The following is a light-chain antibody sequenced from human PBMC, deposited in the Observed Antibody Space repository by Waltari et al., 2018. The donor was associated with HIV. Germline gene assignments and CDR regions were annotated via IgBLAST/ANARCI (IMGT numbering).Light chain of an antibody. J-gene: IGKJ1*01. CDR3: QQYDNSRWT. CDR1: QSVSSSH. Sequence: ETLLTQSPGTLSLSPGERATLSCRASQSVSSSHLAWYQQKPGQAPRLLVYDASSRATGIPDRFSGRGSGTDFILTINGLEPEDFAVYYCQQYDNSRWTFGQGTKVEIK. V-gene: IGKV3-20*01. CDR2: DAS.